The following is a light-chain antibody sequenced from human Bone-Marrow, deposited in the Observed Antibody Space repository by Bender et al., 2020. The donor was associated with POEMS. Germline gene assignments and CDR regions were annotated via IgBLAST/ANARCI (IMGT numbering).Light chain of an antibody. CDR2: LEGVAGY. CDR3: ETRDSNVHGV. J-gene: IGLJ3*02. Sequence: QPLLTQSASASASLGSSVKLTCTLSSGHSRYTIALHQQQPGKPPRFLMRLEGVAGYKRGSVVPDRFSGSSSGADRYLTISNLQFEDEADYYCETRDSNVHGVFGGGTKLTVL. CDR1: SGHSRYT. V-gene: IGLV4-60*02.